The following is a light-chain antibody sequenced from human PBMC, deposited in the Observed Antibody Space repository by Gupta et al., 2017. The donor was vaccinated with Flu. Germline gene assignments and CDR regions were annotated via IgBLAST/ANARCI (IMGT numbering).Light chain of an antibody. J-gene: IGKJ1*01. Sequence: DIQMTQSPSPLSASVGDRVTITCRASQSISSWLAWYQQKPGKAPKLLIYKASSVESGVPLRFSGSGSGTEFTLTISNLQPDDFATYYCQHDNSFSWTFGQGTKVEIK. CDR3: QHDNSFSWT. V-gene: IGKV1-5*03. CDR2: KAS. CDR1: QSISSW.